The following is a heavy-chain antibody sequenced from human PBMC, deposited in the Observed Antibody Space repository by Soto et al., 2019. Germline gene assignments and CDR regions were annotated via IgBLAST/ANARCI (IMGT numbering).Heavy chain of an antibody. Sequence: SVKVSCKASGYTFTSYGVSWVRQAPGQGLEWMGGIIPIFGTANYAQKFQGRVTITADESTSTAYMELSSLRSEDTAVYYCARHPEEGYYYYGMDVWGQGTTVTVSS. CDR1: GYTFTSYG. CDR3: ARHPEEGYYYYGMDV. V-gene: IGHV1-69*13. CDR2: IIPIFGTA. J-gene: IGHJ6*02.